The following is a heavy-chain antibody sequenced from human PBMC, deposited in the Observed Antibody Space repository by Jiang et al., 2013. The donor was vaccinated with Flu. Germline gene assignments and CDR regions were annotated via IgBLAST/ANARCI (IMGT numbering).Heavy chain of an antibody. V-gene: IGHV3-11*06. CDR1: GFTFSDYY. CDR3: ARVFSWYFDY. Sequence: VQLLESGGGLVKPGGSLRLSCAASGFTFSDYYMSWIRQAPGKGLEWVSYISSSSSYTNYADPVKGRFTISRDNAKNSLYLQMNSLRAEDTAVYYCARVFSWYFDYWGQGTLVTVSS. J-gene: IGHJ4*02. CDR2: ISSSSSYT. D-gene: IGHD6-13*01.